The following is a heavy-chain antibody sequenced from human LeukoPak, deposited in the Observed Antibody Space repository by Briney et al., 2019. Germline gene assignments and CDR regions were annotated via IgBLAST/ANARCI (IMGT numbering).Heavy chain of an antibody. V-gene: IGHV1-8*01. CDR1: GYTFTTND. CDR2: MKSISGNT. Sequence: ASVTVSFTASGYTFTTNDINWGRQAPGQGLEWMGWMKSISGNTAYAQKLQGRVTMTRGNSISRDYMELSSLRSEDSAVYYCARAMFYYDRSGYYAWFDPWGQGTLVTVSS. D-gene: IGHD3-22*01. J-gene: IGHJ5*02. CDR3: ARAMFYYDRSGYYAWFDP.